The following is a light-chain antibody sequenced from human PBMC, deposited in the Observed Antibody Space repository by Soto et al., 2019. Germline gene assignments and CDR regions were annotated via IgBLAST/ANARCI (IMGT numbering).Light chain of an antibody. J-gene: IGKJ4*01. CDR1: QSVLYSSNNKNY. V-gene: IGKV4-1*01. CDR3: QQYYTIALT. CDR2: WAS. Sequence: DIVMTQSPDSLAVSLGERATINCKSSQSVLYSSNNKNYLAWYQQKPGQPPKLLIYWASTRESGVPDRFSGSGSGTDFTLTISSLQAEDVAVYYCQQYYTIALTFGGGTKVGVK.